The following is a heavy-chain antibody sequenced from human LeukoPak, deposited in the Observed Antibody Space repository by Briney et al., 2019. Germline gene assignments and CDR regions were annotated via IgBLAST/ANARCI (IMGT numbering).Heavy chain of an antibody. D-gene: IGHD2-2*01. CDR1: GYNFDTYW. CDR2: IYHGNSNT. V-gene: IGHV5-51*01. CDR3: ARQGSTFENYYYFYMDV. Sequence: GESLKISCKGSGYNFDTYWIAWVRQMPGKGLEWMGMIYHGNSNTRYSPSFQGQVTFSADKSITTAYLQWTTLKASDTAMYYCARQGSTFENYYYFYMDVWGRGTTVTVSS. J-gene: IGHJ6*03.